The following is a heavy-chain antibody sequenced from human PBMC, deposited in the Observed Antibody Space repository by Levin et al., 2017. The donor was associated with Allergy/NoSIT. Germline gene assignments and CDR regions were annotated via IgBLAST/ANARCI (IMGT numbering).Heavy chain of an antibody. J-gene: IGHJ2*01. Sequence: PGGSLRLSCAASGFTFSSYDMHWVRQATGKGLEWVAAIGTAADTFYSDSVKGRFTISRENAKNSLYLQMNSLRAADTAVYYCVRDGAVARRFMANWYFNLWGRGTLVTVSS. D-gene: IGHD6-19*01. CDR1: GFTFSSYD. CDR3: VRDGAVARRFMANWYFNL. V-gene: IGHV3-13*01. CDR2: IGTAADT.